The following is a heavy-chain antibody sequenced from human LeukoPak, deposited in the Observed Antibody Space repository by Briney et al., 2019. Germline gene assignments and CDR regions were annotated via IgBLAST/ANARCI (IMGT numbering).Heavy chain of an antibody. CDR1: GGSFSGYY. J-gene: IGHJ5*02. CDR3: ARKWLGSSWFKRGWFDP. V-gene: IGHV4-34*01. D-gene: IGHD6-13*01. Sequence: SETLSITCAVYGGSFSGYYWSWIRQPPGKGLEWIGEINHSGSTNYNPSLKSRVTISVDTSKNQFSLKLSSVTAADTAVYYCARKWLGSSWFKRGWFDPWGQGTLVTVSS. CDR2: INHSGST.